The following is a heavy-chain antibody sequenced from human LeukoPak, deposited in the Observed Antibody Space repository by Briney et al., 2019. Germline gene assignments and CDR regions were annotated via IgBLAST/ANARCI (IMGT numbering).Heavy chain of an antibody. Sequence: PGRSLRLSCAASGFTFSDYYMSWIRQAPGKGLEWVSYISSSGSTIYYADSVKGRFTISRDNAKNSLYLQMNSLRAEDTAVYYCAREGCSGGSCYSGYYYYGMDVWGQGTTVTVSS. CDR2: ISSSGSTI. D-gene: IGHD2-15*01. CDR1: GFTFSDYY. CDR3: AREGCSGGSCYSGYYYYGMDV. J-gene: IGHJ6*02. V-gene: IGHV3-11*01.